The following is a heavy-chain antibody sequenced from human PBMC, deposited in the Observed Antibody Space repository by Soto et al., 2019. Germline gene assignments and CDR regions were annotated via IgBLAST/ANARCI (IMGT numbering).Heavy chain of an antibody. CDR2: ISGYNGNT. CDR1: GYSFTTYG. Sequence: QVQLVQSGGEVKKPGASVKVSCKTSGYSFTTYGISWVRQAPGQGLEWMGWISGYNGNTHYAQKFQGTVPTTTDTPTRTTYMQLRSLRSDATAAYYWAGEGPAPYYSYGMDVWGQGTTVTVSS. V-gene: IGHV1-18*01. J-gene: IGHJ6*02. CDR3: AGEGPAPYYSYGMDV.